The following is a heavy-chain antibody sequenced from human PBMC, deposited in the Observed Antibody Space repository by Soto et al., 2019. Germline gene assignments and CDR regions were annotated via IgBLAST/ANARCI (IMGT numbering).Heavy chain of an antibody. CDR3: ARVAYSSYSSSWYDWFDP. CDR2: INHSGST. CDR1: GGSFSGYY. J-gene: IGHJ5*02. D-gene: IGHD6-13*01. V-gene: IGHV4-34*01. Sequence: SETLSLTCAVYGGSFSGYYWSWIRQPPGKGLEWIGEINHSGSTNYNPSLKSRVTISVDTSKNQFSLKLGSVTAADTAVYYCARVAYSSYSSSWYDWFDPWGQGTLVTVSS.